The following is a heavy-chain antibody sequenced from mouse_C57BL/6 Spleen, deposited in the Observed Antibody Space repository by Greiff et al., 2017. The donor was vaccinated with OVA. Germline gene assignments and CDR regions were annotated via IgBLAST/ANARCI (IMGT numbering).Heavy chain of an antibody. CDR3: ARVYFYYFDY. J-gene: IGHJ2*01. Sequence: EVMLVESEGGLVQPGSSMKLSCTASGFTFSDYYMAWVRQVPEKGLEWVANINYDGSSTYYLDSLKSRFIISRDNAKNILYLQMSSLKSEDTATYYCARVYFYYFDYWGQGTTLTVSS. CDR2: INYDGSST. V-gene: IGHV5-16*01. CDR1: GFTFSDYY. D-gene: IGHD1-3*01.